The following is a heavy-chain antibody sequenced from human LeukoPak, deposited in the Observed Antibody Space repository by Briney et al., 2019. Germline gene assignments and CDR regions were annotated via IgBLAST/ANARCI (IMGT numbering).Heavy chain of an antibody. CDR1: GGSFSGYY. CDR2: INHSGST. CDR3: ASGYGDYQNYYFDY. D-gene: IGHD4-17*01. V-gene: IGHV4-34*01. J-gene: IGHJ4*02. Sequence: SETLSLTCAVYGGSFSGYYWSWIRQPPGKGLEWIGEINHSGSTNYNPSLKSRVTISVDTSKNQFSLKLSSVTAADTAVYYCASGYGDYQNYYFDYWGQGTLVTVSS.